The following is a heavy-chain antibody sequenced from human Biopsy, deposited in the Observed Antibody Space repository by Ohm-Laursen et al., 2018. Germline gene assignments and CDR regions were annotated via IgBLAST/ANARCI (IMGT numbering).Heavy chain of an antibody. CDR3: GRREVVITHDAFDT. CDR2: VYYSGST. D-gene: IGHD3-22*01. Sequence: TLSLTCTVSGGSISSYYWTWIRQPPGKGLEWIGDVYYSGSTNRNPSLKSRVTILIDTSKNQFSLKLNSVTAADTAVYYCGRREVVITHDAFDTWGQGTMVTVSS. CDR1: GGSISSYY. V-gene: IGHV4-59*08. J-gene: IGHJ3*02.